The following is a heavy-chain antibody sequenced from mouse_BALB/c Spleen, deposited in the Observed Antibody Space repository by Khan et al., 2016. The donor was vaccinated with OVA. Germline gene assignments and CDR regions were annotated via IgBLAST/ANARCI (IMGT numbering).Heavy chain of an antibody. V-gene: IGHV3-2*02. CDR1: GYSITSEYA. J-gene: IGHJ4*01. CDR2: ISSTGST. Sequence: EVQLQESGPGLVKPSQSLSLTCTVTGYSITSEYAWNWIRQFPGNKLEWMGYISSTGSTSYNPTLKSRISITRDTAKNQFCLQLKSGTTEDTATYYCARSRYDSYGYALDFWGRGTSVTVSS. D-gene: IGHD1-1*01. CDR3: ARSRYDSYGYALDF.